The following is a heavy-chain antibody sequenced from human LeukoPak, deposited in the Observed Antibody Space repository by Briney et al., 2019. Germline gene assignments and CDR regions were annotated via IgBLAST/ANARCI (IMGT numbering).Heavy chain of an antibody. J-gene: IGHJ3*02. CDR3: ARSRDGYNFGAFDI. D-gene: IGHD5-24*01. CDR2: IIPIFGTA. CDR1: GGTFSSYA. Sequence: SVKVSCKASGGTFSSYAISWVRQAPGQGLEWMGGIIPIFGTANYAQKFQGRVTITADESTSTAYMELSSLRSEDTAVYYCARSRDGYNFGAFDIWGQGTMVTVSS. V-gene: IGHV1-69*13.